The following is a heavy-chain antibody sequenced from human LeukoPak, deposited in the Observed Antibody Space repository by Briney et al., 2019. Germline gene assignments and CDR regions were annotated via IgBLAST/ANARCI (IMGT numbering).Heavy chain of an antibody. CDR2: ISNDEKNK. Sequence: GGSLRLSCAASGFTFTNFAMHWVRQAPGKGLEWVAVISNDEKNKYYADSVKGRFTISRDNSKNTLYLQMNSLRAEDTAVYYCASTGGLLINYYYYGMDVWGQGTTVTVSS. CDR3: ASTGGLLINYYYYGMDV. D-gene: IGHD2-8*01. J-gene: IGHJ6*02. CDR1: GFTFTNFA. V-gene: IGHV3-30*14.